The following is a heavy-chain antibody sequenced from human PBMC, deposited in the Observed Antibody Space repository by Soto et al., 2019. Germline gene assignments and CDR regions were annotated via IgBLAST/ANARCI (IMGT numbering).Heavy chain of an antibody. CDR2: ISASGTTT. CDR1: RFTFSDYY. CDR3: VRGDLRFLQGIDY. Sequence: QVQLLESGGGLVKPGGSLRVSCAASRFTFSDYYMNWIRQGPGKGLEWVSTISASGTTTFYADPVKGRFTISRDNAKNSVYLQMNSLRVEDTAVYYCVRGDLRFLQGIDYWGQGTLVTVSS. V-gene: IGHV3-11*01. J-gene: IGHJ4*02. D-gene: IGHD3-3*01.